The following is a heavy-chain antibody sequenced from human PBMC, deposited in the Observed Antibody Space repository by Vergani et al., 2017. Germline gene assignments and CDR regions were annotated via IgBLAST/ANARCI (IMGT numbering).Heavy chain of an antibody. CDR1: GFTFSNSA. J-gene: IGHJ6*02. CDR3: ARDCTSGGCPDNYGMDV. Sequence: EVHLLESGGGLVQSGGSLRLSCAASGFTFSNSAVSWVRQAPGRGLAWVSSISGPGLSTYYADSVKGRFIISRDNTNNSLFLQLRSLRAEDAAVYYCARDCTSGGCPDNYGMDVWGQGATVTVSS. D-gene: IGHD2-8*01. V-gene: IGHV3-23*01. CDR2: ISGPGLST.